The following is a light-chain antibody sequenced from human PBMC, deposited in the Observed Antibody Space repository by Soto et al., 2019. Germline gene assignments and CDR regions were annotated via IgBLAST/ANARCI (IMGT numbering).Light chain of an antibody. CDR2: AAS. Sequence: DIQMTQSPSALSASVGDRVTITCRAGQDISNSLAWFQQRPGKPPKPLMYAASSLQEGVPSRISGSGSGTDFTLIISSLQPEDFATYYCQQYNSYPPTFGQGTKVEVK. CDR1: QDISNS. CDR3: QQYNSYPPT. J-gene: IGKJ1*01. V-gene: IGKV1-16*01.